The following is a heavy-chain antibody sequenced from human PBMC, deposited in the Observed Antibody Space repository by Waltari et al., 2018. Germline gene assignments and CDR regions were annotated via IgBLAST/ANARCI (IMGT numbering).Heavy chain of an antibody. Sequence: QVQLQESGPGLVKPSETLSLTCTVSGGSISSYYWSWIRQPPGKGLEWIGYIYYSGSTNYTPSLKIRVTISVDTSKNQFSLKLSSVTAADTAVYYCAREMAVGYMDVWGKGTTVTISS. D-gene: IGHD6-19*01. CDR3: AREMAVGYMDV. J-gene: IGHJ6*03. V-gene: IGHV4-59*01. CDR2: IYYSGST. CDR1: GGSISSYY.